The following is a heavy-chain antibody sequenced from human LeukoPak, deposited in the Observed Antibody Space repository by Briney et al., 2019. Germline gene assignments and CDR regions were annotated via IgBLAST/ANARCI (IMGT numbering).Heavy chain of an antibody. Sequence: SETLSLTCTVSGGSISSGSYYWSWIRQPAGKGLEWIGRIYTSGSTNYNPSLKSRVTISVDTSKNQFSLKLSSVTAADTAVYYCARGIVVVPDAFDIWGQGTMVTVSS. CDR3: ARGIVVVPDAFDI. CDR1: GGSISSGSYY. J-gene: IGHJ3*02. V-gene: IGHV4-61*02. CDR2: IYTSGST. D-gene: IGHD3-22*01.